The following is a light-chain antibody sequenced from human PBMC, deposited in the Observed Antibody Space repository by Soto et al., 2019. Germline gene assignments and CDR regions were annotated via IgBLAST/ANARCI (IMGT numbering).Light chain of an antibody. Sequence: IVITQSPATLSLSRVERATLSCRASQSVSSNLAWYQQKPGQAPRLLIYGASSRATGIPDRFSGSGSGTDFALTISRLEPEDFAVYYCQQYGSSPRTFGQGTKVDIK. J-gene: IGKJ1*01. V-gene: IGKV3-20*01. CDR3: QQYGSSPRT. CDR1: QSVSSN. CDR2: GAS.